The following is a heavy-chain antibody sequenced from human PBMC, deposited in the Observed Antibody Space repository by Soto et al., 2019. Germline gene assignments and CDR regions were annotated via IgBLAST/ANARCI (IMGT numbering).Heavy chain of an antibody. D-gene: IGHD6-13*01. CDR1: GYTFTDCY. J-gene: IGHJ4*02. Sequence: ASVKVSCKASGYTFTDCYIHWVRQAPGQGLEWMGWINPKSGGTNIAQRFKGRVNMTRDMSISTVYMGMNRLKSDDTAVYYCLRDGLVSSARYYFDYWGQGTLVTAPQ. CDR2: INPKSGGT. CDR3: LRDGLVSSARYYFDY. V-gene: IGHV1-2*02.